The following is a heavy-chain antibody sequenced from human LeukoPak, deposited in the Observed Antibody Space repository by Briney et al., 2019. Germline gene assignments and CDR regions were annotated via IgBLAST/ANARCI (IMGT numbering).Heavy chain of an antibody. CDR1: GYTFTAYY. CDR3: ASLDPLPAAIGNWFDP. CDR2: INPNSGGT. J-gene: IGHJ5*02. D-gene: IGHD2-2*02. Sequence: ASVKVSCKASGYTFTAYYIHWVRQAPGQGLEWMGWINPNSGGTNYAQKFQGRVTMTRDTSISTAYMELSRLRSDDTAAYYCASLDPLPAAIGNWFDPWGQGTLVTVSS. V-gene: IGHV1-2*02.